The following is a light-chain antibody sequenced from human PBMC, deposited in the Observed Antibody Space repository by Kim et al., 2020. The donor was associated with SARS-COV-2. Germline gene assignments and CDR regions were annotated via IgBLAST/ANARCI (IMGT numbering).Light chain of an antibody. J-gene: IGLJ3*02. CDR2: GVT. CDR3: FSHTNTDTGV. Sequence: GQSNTSSCSGTSRNVGGYVYFSWYQQHPDQAPQLIIYGVTQRPSGVPDRFSGSESGNTASLTISGPQAEDEADYYCFSHTNTDTGVFGGGTQLTVL. V-gene: IGLV2-14*03. CDR1: SRNVGGYVY.